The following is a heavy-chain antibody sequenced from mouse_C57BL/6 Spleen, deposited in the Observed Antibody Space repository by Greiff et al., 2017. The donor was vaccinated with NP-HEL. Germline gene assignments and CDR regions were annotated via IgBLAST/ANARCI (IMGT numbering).Heavy chain of an antibody. V-gene: IGHV1-69*01. CDR3: ARNTYYFDY. Sequence: QVQLQQPGAELVMPGASVKLSCKASGYAFTSYWMEWVKQRPGQGLEWIGEIDPSGSYTNYNEKFKGKSTLTVDKSSSTAYMQLSSLTSEDSAVYYCARNTYYFDYWGQGTTLTVSS. J-gene: IGHJ2*01. CDR1: GYAFTSYW. CDR2: IDPSGSYT.